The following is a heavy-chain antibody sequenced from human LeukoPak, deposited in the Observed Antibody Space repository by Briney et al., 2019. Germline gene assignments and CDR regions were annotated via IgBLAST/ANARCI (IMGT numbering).Heavy chain of an antibody. CDR2: INHSGST. V-gene: IGHV4-34*01. D-gene: IGHD3-22*01. J-gene: IGHJ4*02. CDR3: ARLDYYDSSGHDY. Sequence: PSETLSLTCAVYGGSFSGYYWSWIRHPPGKGLEWIGEINHSGSTNYNPSLKSRVTISVDTSKNQFSLKLSSVTAADTAVYYCARLDYYDSSGHDYWGQGTLVTVSS. CDR1: GGSFSGYY.